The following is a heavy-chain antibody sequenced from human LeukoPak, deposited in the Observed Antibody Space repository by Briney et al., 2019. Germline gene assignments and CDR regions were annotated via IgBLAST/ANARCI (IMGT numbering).Heavy chain of an antibody. J-gene: IGHJ6*02. CDR2: IISSGSNI. Sequence: GSLRLSCAASGFHFSYYYMRWIRPAPGKGLGWVSYIISSGSNIYYADSVKGRFTISRDNAKNSLYLQMNSLRAEDTAVYYCARDIGTIFGVAAYYYGMDVWGQGTTVTVSS. D-gene: IGHD3-3*01. CDR1: GFHFSYYY. V-gene: IGHV3-11*04. CDR3: ARDIGTIFGVAAYYYGMDV.